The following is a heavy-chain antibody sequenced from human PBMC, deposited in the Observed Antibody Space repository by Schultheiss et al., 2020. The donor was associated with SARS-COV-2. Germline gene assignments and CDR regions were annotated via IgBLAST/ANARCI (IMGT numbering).Heavy chain of an antibody. V-gene: IGHV3-23*01. J-gene: IGHJ4*02. Sequence: GGSLRLSCAASGFTVSSNYMSWVRQAPGKGLEWVSAISGSGGSTYYADSVKGRFTISRDNSKNTLYLQMNSLRAEDTAVYYCAREGYSYEIDYWGQGTLVTVSS. CDR2: ISGSGGST. CDR3: AREGYSYEIDY. CDR1: GFTVSSNY. D-gene: IGHD5-18*01.